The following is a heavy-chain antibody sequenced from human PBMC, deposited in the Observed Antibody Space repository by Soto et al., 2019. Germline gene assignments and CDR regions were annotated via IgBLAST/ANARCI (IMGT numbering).Heavy chain of an antibody. Sequence: PGGSLRLSCAASGFTFSNAWMSWVRQAPGKGLEWVGRIKSKTDGGTTDYAAPVKGRFTISRDDSKNTLYLQMNSLKTEDTAVYYFTTADRGYCSGGSCLFDYWGQGTLVTVSS. D-gene: IGHD2-15*01. V-gene: IGHV3-15*01. CDR2: IKSKTDGGTT. CDR1: GFTFSNAW. CDR3: TTADRGYCSGGSCLFDY. J-gene: IGHJ4*02.